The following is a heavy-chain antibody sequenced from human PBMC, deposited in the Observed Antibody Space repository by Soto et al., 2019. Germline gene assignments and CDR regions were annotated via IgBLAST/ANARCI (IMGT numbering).Heavy chain of an antibody. V-gene: IGHV4-31*03. Sequence: LSLSCTVSSGSIRSAGNYWSWIRQHPEMGLEWIGNIHYTGSTSYNPSLKSRSTISIDTSKNQFSLKLSSVTAADTAVYYCATDRYIDYGKYYFYYWGQGALVT. D-gene: IGHD4-17*01. CDR2: IHYTGST. CDR1: SGSIRSAGNY. J-gene: IGHJ4*02. CDR3: ATDRYIDYGKYYFYY.